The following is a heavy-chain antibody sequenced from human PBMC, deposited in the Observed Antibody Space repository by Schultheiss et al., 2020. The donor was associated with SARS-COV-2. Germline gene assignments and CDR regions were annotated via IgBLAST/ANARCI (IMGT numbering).Heavy chain of an antibody. CDR1: GFTFSNYA. CDR2: IKSKTDGGTT. D-gene: IGHD6-13*01. J-gene: IGHJ4*02. V-gene: IGHV3-15*01. CDR3: TTRGAAAWEYYFDY. Sequence: GGSLRLSCAASGFTFSNYAMSWVRQAPGKGLEWVGRIKSKTDGGTTDYAAPVKGRFTISRDDSKNTLYLQMNSLKTEDTAVYYCTTRGAAAWEYYFDYWGQGTLVTVSS.